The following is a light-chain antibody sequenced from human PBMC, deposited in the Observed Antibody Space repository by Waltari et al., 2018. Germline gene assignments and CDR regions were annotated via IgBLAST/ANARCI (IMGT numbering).Light chain of an antibody. V-gene: IGLV3-19*01. CDR3: NSRDSSGSHYV. Sequence: SSELTQDPAVSVALGQTVRITCQGDSLRRTYPSWYQQKSGQDPILVIYGRNNRPPGIPDRFSGSSSGNSASLTITGAQAEDEADYYCNSRDSSGSHYVFGAGTKVTVL. J-gene: IGLJ1*01. CDR2: GRN. CDR1: SLRRTY.